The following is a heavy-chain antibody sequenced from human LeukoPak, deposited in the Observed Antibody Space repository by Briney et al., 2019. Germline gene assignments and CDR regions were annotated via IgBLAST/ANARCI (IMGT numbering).Heavy chain of an antibody. J-gene: IGHJ6*04. CDR2: IVPRLGTA. Sequence: ASVKVPCKASGVTFSDYPISWVRQAPGQGPEWMGGIVPRLGTADYAQQSQGRVTITADMSTTTAYMELSSLRSDDTTIYYCAGGYGSGVMSPYGLDDWGTGTTVIVSS. D-gene: IGHD3-10*01. CDR3: AGGYGSGVMSPYGLDD. CDR1: GVTFSDYP. V-gene: IGHV1-69*06.